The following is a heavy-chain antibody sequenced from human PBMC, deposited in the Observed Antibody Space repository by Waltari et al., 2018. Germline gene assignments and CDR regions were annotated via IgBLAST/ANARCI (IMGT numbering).Heavy chain of an antibody. V-gene: IGHV4-31*03. J-gene: IGHJ4*02. D-gene: IGHD3-9*01. CDR1: GGSISSGGYY. CDR3: ARVIDWGWHFDY. CDR2: IYYSGST. Sequence: QVQLQESGPGLVKPSQTLSLTCTVSGGSISSGGYYWSWIRQHPWKSLEWIGYIYYSGSTYYNPSLKSRVTISVDTSKNQFSLKLSSVTAADTAVYYCARVIDWGWHFDYWGQGTLVTVSS.